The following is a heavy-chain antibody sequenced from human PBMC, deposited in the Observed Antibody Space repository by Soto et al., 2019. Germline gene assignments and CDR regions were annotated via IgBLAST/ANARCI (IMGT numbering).Heavy chain of an antibody. D-gene: IGHD3-22*01. V-gene: IGHV4-30-2*01. CDR1: GGSISKDGYS. CDR2: IYHSGST. J-gene: IGHJ5*02. Sequence: PSETLSLTCVVYGGSISKDGYSWGWIRQPPGKGLEWIGYIYHSGSTFYNPSLKSRVTISVDTSKNQFSLDLSSVTAADTAVYYCARVLVVSNWFDPWGQGILVTVSS. CDR3: ARVLVVSNWFDP.